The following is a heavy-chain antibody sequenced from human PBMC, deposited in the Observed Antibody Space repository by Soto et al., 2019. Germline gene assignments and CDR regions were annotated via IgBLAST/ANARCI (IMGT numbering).Heavy chain of an antibody. CDR1: GGTFSSYT. V-gene: IGHV1-69*04. CDR2: IITSLSIA. CDR3: AREDIAAACDY. D-gene: IGHD2-2*01. J-gene: IGHJ4*02. Sequence: SVKVSCKASGGTFSSYTISWVRQAPGQKLEWMGKIITSLSIANYTQKFQSRVTITADKSTSTAYMKLSSLRSEDTAVYYCAREDIAAACDYWGQGTLVTVSS.